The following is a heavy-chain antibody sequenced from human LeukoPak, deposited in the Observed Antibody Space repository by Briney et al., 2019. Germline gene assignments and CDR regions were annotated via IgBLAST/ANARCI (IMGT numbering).Heavy chain of an antibody. CDR2: IYHSGST. J-gene: IGHJ3*02. CDR1: GVSISSNNW. CDR3: ARGFYGSGSYSSPGFHAFDI. Sequence: PSGTLSLTCAVSGVSISSNNWWSWVRQPPGKGLEWIGEIYHSGSTDYNPSLESRVTISVDKSNNQFSLKLSSVTAADTAVYYCARGFYGSGSYSSPGFHAFDIWGQGTMVTVSS. D-gene: IGHD3-10*01. V-gene: IGHV4-4*02.